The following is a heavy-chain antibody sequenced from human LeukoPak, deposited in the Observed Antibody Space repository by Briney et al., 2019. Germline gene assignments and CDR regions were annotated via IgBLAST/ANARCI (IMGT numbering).Heavy chain of an antibody. V-gene: IGHV1-69*05. CDR1: GGTFSSYA. Sequence: EASVKVSCKASGGTFSSYAISWVRQAPGQGLEWMGGIIPVFGTANYAQKFQGRVTITTDESTSTTYMELSSLRSEDTAVYYCARSIAVAGTPPDYWGQGTLVTVSS. J-gene: IGHJ4*02. D-gene: IGHD6-19*01. CDR2: IIPVFGTA. CDR3: ARSIAVAGTPPDY.